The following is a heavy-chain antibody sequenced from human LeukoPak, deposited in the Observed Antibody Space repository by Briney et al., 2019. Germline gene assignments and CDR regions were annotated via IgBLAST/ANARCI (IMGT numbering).Heavy chain of an antibody. Sequence: GGSLRLSCAASGFTFSSYSVNWVRQAPGKGLEWVSSISSSSSYIYYADSVKGRFTISRDNSKNTLYLQMNSLRAEDTAVYYCAKGRGGDYSYGSYYFEYWGQGTLVTVSS. CDR3: AKGRGGDYSYGSYYFEY. CDR1: GFTFSSYS. J-gene: IGHJ4*02. D-gene: IGHD5-18*01. CDR2: ISSSSSYI. V-gene: IGHV3-21*01.